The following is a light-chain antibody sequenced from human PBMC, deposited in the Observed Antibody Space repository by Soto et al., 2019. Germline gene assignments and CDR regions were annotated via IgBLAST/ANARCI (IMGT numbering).Light chain of an antibody. V-gene: IGLV1-40*01. CDR2: ASS. Sequence: QSVLAQPPSVSGAPGQRVTIPCTGSSSNIGAGYDVHWYQQSPGTAPKLLIYASSIRPSGVPDRISGSKSGTSASLAISGLQAEDEADYYCHSYDNSLSRSRVFGGGTKLTVL. CDR1: SSNIGAGYD. J-gene: IGLJ3*02. CDR3: HSYDNSLSRSRV.